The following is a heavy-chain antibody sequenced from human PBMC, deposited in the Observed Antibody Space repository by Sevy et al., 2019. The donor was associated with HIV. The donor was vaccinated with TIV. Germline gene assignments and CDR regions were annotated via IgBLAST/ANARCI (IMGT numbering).Heavy chain of an antibody. CDR1: GFTFSNYA. V-gene: IGHV3-33*01. CDR2: IWSDGAYQ. J-gene: IGHJ4*02. D-gene: IGHD3-22*01. Sequence: GGSLRLSCAATGFTFSNYAMHWVRQAPGKGMEWVAIIWSDGAYQYQGDSVKGRFTISRDNSKNTLYLQMNNVRVEDTAVYHCARGGYYYDNAAYYALDSWGQGTLVTVSS. CDR3: ARGGYYYDNAAYYALDS.